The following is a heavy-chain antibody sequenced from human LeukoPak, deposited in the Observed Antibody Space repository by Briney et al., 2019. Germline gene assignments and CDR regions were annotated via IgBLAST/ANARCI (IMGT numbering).Heavy chain of an antibody. J-gene: IGHJ6*03. CDR2: INGDGSAT. V-gene: IGHV3-74*01. Sequence: GGSLRLSCAAAGSTFSRNWMHWLRQTPGKGLVWVSRINGDGSATTYADSVAGRFTISRGNAKNTIYLQMTSLRAEDTAVYYCARGVRGIISYYCYYMDLWGKGTTVTVSS. D-gene: IGHD3-10*01. CDR1: GSTFSRNW. CDR3: ARGVRGIISYYCYYMDL.